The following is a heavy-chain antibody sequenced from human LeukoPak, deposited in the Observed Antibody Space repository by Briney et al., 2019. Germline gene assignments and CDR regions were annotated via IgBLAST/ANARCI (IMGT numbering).Heavy chain of an antibody. V-gene: IGHV3-30*03. J-gene: IGHJ4*02. CDR3: ASGLGYYDSSGWSYYFDY. D-gene: IGHD3-22*01. CDR1: GFTFSSYG. CDR2: ISYDGSNK. Sequence: GGSLRLSCAASGFTFSSYGMHWVRQAPGKGLEWVAVISYDGSNKYYADSVKGRFTISRDNSKNTLYLQMNSLRAEDTAVYYCASGLGYYDSSGWSYYFDYWGQGTLVTVSS.